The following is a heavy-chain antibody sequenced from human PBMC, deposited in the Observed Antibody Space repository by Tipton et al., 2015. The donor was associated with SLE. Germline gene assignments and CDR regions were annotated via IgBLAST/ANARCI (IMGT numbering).Heavy chain of an antibody. J-gene: IGHJ3*02. D-gene: IGHD3-10*01. Sequence: TLSLTCTVSGGSISSNFWSWIRQPPGKGLEWVGHMYYTGSTNYNPSLNSRVTISVDTSKNQFSLKLSSVTAADTAVYYCARDTYYYGSGNYYPDVFDIWGQGAMVTVSS. CDR2: MYYTGST. CDR3: ARDTYYYGSGNYYPDVFDI. CDR1: GGSISSNF. V-gene: IGHV4-59*01.